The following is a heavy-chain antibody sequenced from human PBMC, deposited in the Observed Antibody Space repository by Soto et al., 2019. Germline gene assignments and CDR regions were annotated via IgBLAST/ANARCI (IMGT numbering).Heavy chain of an antibody. D-gene: IGHD1-26*01. Sequence: QVQLVQSGAEVKKPGSSVKVSCKASGGTFSSYSINWVRQAPGQGLEWMGEIIPNSGTANYAQKFQGRVTIPADESTSTPYMELTSLRSDDTAVNYCARDGGTNSGGIDYWGQGTLVTVSS. J-gene: IGHJ4*02. CDR3: ARDGGTNSGGIDY. CDR1: GGTFSSYS. CDR2: IIPNSGTA. V-gene: IGHV1-69*01.